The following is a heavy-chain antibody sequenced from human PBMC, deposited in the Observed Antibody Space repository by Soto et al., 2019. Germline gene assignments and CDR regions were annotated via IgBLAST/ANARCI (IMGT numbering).Heavy chain of an antibody. CDR3: AKAIAVAPNIWNWFDP. D-gene: IGHD6-19*01. J-gene: IGHJ5*02. V-gene: IGHV3-9*01. CDR2: LSWNSGSI. Sequence: DVQLVESGGGLVQPGRSLRLSCAASGFTFDDYAMHWVRQAPGKGLEWVSGLSWNSGSIGYADSVKGRFTISRDNAKNSLYLQMNSLRAEDTALYYCAKAIAVAPNIWNWFDPWGQGTLVTVSS. CDR1: GFTFDDYA.